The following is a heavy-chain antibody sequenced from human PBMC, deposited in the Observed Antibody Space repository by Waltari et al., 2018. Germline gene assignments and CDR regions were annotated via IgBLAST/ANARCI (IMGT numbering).Heavy chain of an antibody. CDR2: INPNSGGT. J-gene: IGHJ4*02. CDR1: GSPLPAYY. CDR3: ARDWVGATRVVDY. V-gene: IGHV1-2*06. D-gene: IGHD1-26*01. Sequence: QVQLVQSGAEVKKPGASGRVSGKASGSPLPAYYRPWVRQAPGQGLEWMGRINPNSGGTNYAQKFQGRVTMTRDTSISTAYMELSRLRSDDTAVYYCARDWVGATRVVDYWGQGTLVTVSS.